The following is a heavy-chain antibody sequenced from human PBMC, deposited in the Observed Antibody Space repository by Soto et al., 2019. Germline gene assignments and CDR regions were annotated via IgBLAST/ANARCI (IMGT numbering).Heavy chain of an antibody. J-gene: IGHJ6*03. Sequence: ASVKVSCKASGYTFTSYGISWVRQAPGQGLEWMGWISAYNGNTNYAQKLQGRVTMTTDTSTSTAYMELRSLRSDDTAVYYCARGYGGYCSSTSCLGSLGYYHYYMDVWGKGTTVTVSS. D-gene: IGHD2-2*01. CDR2: ISAYNGNT. CDR3: ARGYGGYCSSTSCLGSLGYYHYYMDV. V-gene: IGHV1-18*01. CDR1: GYTFTSYG.